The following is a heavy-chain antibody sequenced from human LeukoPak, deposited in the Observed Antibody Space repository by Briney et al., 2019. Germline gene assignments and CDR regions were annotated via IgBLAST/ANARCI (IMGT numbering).Heavy chain of an antibody. J-gene: IGHJ6*03. Sequence: NPSETLSLTCTVSGGSISSSSYYWGWIRQPPGKGLEWFGSIYYSGSTYYNPSLKSRVTISVDTSKNQFSLKLSSVTAADTAAYYCARETSQKGAHYMDVWGKGTTVTISS. D-gene: IGHD3-16*01. CDR1: GGSISSSSYY. CDR2: IYYSGST. V-gene: IGHV4-39*07. CDR3: ARETSQKGAHYMDV.